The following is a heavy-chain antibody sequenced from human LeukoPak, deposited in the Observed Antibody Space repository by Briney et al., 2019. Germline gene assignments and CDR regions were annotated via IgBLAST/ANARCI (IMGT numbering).Heavy chain of an antibody. CDR1: GFTVSSNY. J-gene: IGHJ4*02. V-gene: IGHV3-53*01. Sequence: PGGSLRLSCAASGFTVSSNYMNWVRQAPGKGLEWVSLIYSGSTTNYAAPVKGRFTISTDNSKNTLYLQMNSLRVEDTAVYYCAKGPRPGSSGYPNLDHWGQGTLVTVSS. D-gene: IGHD3-22*01. CDR3: AKGPRPGSSGYPNLDH. CDR2: IYSGSTT.